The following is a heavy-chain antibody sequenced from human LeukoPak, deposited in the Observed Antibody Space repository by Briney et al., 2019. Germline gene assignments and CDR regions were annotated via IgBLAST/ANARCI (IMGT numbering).Heavy chain of an antibody. CDR3: AKDPGVFSSGEVVY. J-gene: IGHJ4*02. CDR1: GFIFSSYG. Sequence: GGSLRLSCAASGFIFSSYGMSWVRQAPGKGLEWVSAISGSGGSTYYADSVKGRFTISRDNSKNTLYLQMNSLRAEDTAVYYCAKDPGVFSSGEVVYWGQGTLVTVSS. CDR2: ISGSGGST. V-gene: IGHV3-23*01. D-gene: IGHD6-19*01.